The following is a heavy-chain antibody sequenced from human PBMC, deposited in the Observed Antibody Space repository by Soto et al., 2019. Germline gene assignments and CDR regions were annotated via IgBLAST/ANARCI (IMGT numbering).Heavy chain of an antibody. Sequence: ASVKVSWKASGYTFTSYSMHWVRQATGQGLEWMGIINPSGGSTSYAQKFQGRVTMTRDTSTSTVYMELSSLRSEDTAVYYWARDPVLSNGYGGAFDIWGQGTMVTVSS. CDR1: GYTFTSYS. V-gene: IGHV1-46*01. CDR2: INPSGGST. D-gene: IGHD5-12*01. CDR3: ARDPVLSNGYGGAFDI. J-gene: IGHJ3*02.